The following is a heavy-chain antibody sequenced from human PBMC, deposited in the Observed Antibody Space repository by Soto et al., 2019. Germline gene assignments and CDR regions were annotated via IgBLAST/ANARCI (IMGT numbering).Heavy chain of an antibody. CDR2: ISSSDSII. V-gene: IGHV3-11*01. Sequence: GRSLRLCYAAFGFTFSDSYMSWIPQAAGKGLEWVSYISSSDSIIYYSDSVKGRFIISRDNAKNSLYLQMNSLRAEDTAVYYCARDLGYYDSSGYFDYWGQGTLVTVSS. CDR1: GFTFSDSY. CDR3: ARDLGYYDSSGYFDY. J-gene: IGHJ4*02. D-gene: IGHD3-22*01.